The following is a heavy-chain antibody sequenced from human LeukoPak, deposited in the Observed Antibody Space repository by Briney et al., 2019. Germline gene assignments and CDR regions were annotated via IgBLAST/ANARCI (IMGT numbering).Heavy chain of an antibody. D-gene: IGHD5-12*01. Sequence: SETLSLTCAVYGGSFSGYYWSWIRQPPGKGLEWIGEINHSGSTNYNPSLKSRVTISVDTSKNQFSLNLSSMTAVDTAVYCCVSKPAYIAEPARGGFDYWGQGTLVTVSS. CDR2: INHSGST. V-gene: IGHV4-34*01. J-gene: IGHJ4*02. CDR1: GGSFSGYY. CDR3: VSKPAYIAEPARGGFDY.